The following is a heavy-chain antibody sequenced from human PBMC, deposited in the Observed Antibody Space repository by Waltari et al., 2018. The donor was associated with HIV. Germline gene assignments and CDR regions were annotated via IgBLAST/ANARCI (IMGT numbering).Heavy chain of an antibody. D-gene: IGHD3-9*01. CDR3: VRGPTCSGGTCYSFFDY. J-gene: IGHJ4*02. Sequence: QVQLVQSGAEVKKPGASVTISCQAPGYNFTSSGIHWVHQAPGHRLEWMAWVNPENGNTKYSRSFQARVTVTRDTSTSTAYMALSSLRSEETAIYYCVRGPTCSGGTCYSFFDYWGQGTPVSVSS. V-gene: IGHV1-3*01. CDR1: GYNFTSSG. CDR2: VNPENGNT.